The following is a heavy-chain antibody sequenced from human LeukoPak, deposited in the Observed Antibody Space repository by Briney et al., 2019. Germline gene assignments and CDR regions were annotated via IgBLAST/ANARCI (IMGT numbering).Heavy chain of an antibody. CDR3: ARVIDYYYYYMDV. CDR1: GGSISGGGYY. Sequence: PSETLSLTCTVSGGSISGGGYYWSWIRQHPGKGLEWIGYIYYSGSTYYNPSLKSRVTISVDTSKNQFSMKLSSVTAADTAVYYCARVIDYYYYYMDVWGKGTTVTVSS. J-gene: IGHJ6*03. V-gene: IGHV4-31*03. CDR2: IYYSGST.